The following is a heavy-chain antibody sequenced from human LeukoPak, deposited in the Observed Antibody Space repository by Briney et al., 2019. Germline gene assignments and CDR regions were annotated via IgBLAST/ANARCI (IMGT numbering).Heavy chain of an antibody. J-gene: IGHJ5*02. V-gene: IGHV1-18*01. CDR1: GNTFTSYG. Sequence: ASVKVSCKASGNTFTSYGISWVRQAPGQGLEWMGWISAYNGNTNYAQKLQGRVTMTTDTSTSTAYMELRSLRSDDTAVYYCARTAIGENWFDPWGQGTLVTVSS. D-gene: IGHD2-21*02. CDR3: ARTAIGENWFDP. CDR2: ISAYNGNT.